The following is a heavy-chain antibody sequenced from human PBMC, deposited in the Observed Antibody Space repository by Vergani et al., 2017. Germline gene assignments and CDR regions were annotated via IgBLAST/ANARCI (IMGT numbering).Heavy chain of an antibody. J-gene: IGHJ2*01. CDR2: IWFDGSNK. V-gene: IGHV3-33*01. D-gene: IGHD3-22*01. Sequence: QVQLVESGGGVVQPGRSLRLSCAASGFTFSNYGMHWVRQAPGXGLEWVAVIWFDGSNKYYADSVKGRFTISRDNSKNTLYLQMNSLRAEDTAVYYCASANYDSSGYYFANYWYFDLWGRGTLVTVSS. CDR3: ASANYDSSGYYFANYWYFDL. CDR1: GFTFSNYG.